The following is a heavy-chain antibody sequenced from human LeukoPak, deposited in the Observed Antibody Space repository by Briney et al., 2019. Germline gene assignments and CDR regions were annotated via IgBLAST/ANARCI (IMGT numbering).Heavy chain of an antibody. Sequence: ASVKVSCKASGYTFTIYSMHWVRQAPGQRLEWMGWINAGNGNTKYSQKFQGRVTFTRDTSATTAYMELSSLRSEDTAVYYCAREVMYRVRERTWFDPWGQGTLITVPS. D-gene: IGHD3-10*01. CDR3: AREVMYRVRERTWFDP. CDR2: INAGNGNT. V-gene: IGHV1-3*01. J-gene: IGHJ5*02. CDR1: GYTFTIYS.